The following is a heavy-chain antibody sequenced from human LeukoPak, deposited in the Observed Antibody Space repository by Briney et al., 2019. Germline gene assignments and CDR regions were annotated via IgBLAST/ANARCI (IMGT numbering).Heavy chain of an antibody. D-gene: IGHD2/OR15-2a*01. CDR3: AQMVREVYTNSYYFLD. CDR2: ISGSGAGT. CDR1: GFTPSSYP. V-gene: IGHV3-23*01. Sequence: PGGCLLHSCAVSGFTPSSYPMNWGRQAPGKGLEWVSGISGSGAGTYYADSVKGRFTISRDNSKNTLYLQMNSLRAEDTAVYYCAQMVREVYTNSYYFLDWGRGTLVTVSS. J-gene: IGHJ4*02.